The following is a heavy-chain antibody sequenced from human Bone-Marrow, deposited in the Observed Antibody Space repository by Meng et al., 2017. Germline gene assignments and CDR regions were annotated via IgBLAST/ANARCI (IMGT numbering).Heavy chain of an antibody. CDR2: IYYSGTT. CDR3: ARDIRQGGNIWFDP. J-gene: IGHJ5*02. V-gene: IGHV4-31*01. D-gene: IGHD3-16*01. CDR1: GGSISSGGFY. Sequence: QGHVQELGPGRVNPSQTLSFIFTASGGSISSGGFYWSWIRQHPGKGLEWIGYIYYSGTTYYNPSLSSLVTISVDTSKNQFSLNLSSVTAADTAVYYCARDIRQGGNIWFDPWGQGTLVTVSS.